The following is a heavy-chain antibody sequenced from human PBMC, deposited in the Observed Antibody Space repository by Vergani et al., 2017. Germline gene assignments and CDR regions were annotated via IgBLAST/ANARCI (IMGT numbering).Heavy chain of an antibody. CDR3: YYDFLVGYESGDV. CDR2: IRDKSCNDAT. V-gene: IGHV3-73*02. Sequence: EVQLVESGGGLVQPGGPLPLPSAAPGFTFSGFAMNWVGPTPGKVLEWIGRIRDKSCNDATAYDVSVKGRFIISRDVSKKPAYLQMNRLTFADTAVYYCYYDFLVGYESGDVWGKGTTVTVSS. CDR1: GFTFSGFA. J-gene: IGHJ6*04. D-gene: IGHD3-3*01.